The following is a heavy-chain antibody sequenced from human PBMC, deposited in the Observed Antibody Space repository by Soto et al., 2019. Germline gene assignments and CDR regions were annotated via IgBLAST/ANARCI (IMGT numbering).Heavy chain of an antibody. CDR2: ISASGATT. V-gene: IGHV3-23*01. D-gene: IGHD3-22*01. CDR1: GFTFSDYP. CDR3: AKFCQGWLLSNPLSTFFDS. Sequence: QPGGSLRLSCAASGFTFSDYPMSWVRQGPGQGLELVSGISASGATTFYADSVKGRFTISRDNSKKTLYLQMSSLRAEDTTVYYCAKFCQGWLLSNPLSTFFDSWGQGTLVTVSS. J-gene: IGHJ4*02.